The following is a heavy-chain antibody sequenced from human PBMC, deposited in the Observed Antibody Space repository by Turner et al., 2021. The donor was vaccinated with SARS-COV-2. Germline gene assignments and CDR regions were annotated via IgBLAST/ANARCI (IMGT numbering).Heavy chain of an antibody. D-gene: IGHD2-21*02. CDR1: GGSMTSNY. V-gene: IGHV4-59*01. CDR3: ARETVNNWVDP. CDR2: IYDRGST. J-gene: IGHJ5*02. Sequence: QVQLQESGPRLVTPLETLSFTCTVPGGSMTSNYWSWIRQPPGKRLEWIGYIYDRGSTNYNPSLKSRVTISVDTSKNQFSLKLNSVTAADTAIYFCARETVNNWVDPWGQGTLVTVSS.